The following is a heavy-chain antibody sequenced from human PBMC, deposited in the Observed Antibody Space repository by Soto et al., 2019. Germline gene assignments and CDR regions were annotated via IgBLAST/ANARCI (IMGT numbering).Heavy chain of an antibody. CDR3: AGSGYDYLSVSFDP. Sequence: EVQLVESGGGLVQPGGSLRLSCAASGFTDSSNYMSWVRQAPGKGLEWVSVIYSGGSTYYADSVKGRFTISRDNSKNTLYLQMNSLRAEDTAVYYCAGSGYDYLSVSFDPWGQGTLVTVSS. V-gene: IGHV3-66*01. CDR2: IYSGGST. J-gene: IGHJ5*02. CDR1: GFTDSSNY. D-gene: IGHD5-12*01.